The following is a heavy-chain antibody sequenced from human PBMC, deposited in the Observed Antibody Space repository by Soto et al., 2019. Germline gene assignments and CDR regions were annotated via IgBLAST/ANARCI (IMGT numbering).Heavy chain of an antibody. CDR2: ISAYNGNT. CDR3: ARDLGYGSGSYYKSHYYYGMDV. D-gene: IGHD3-10*01. CDR1: GYTFTSYG. V-gene: IGHV1-18*01. J-gene: IGHJ6*02. Sequence: QVQLVQSGAEVKKPGASVKVSCKASGYTFTSYGISWVRQAPGQGLEWMGWISAYNGNTNYAQKLQGRVTMTTDTSTSTAYMELRSLIYDDTAVYYCARDLGYGSGSYYKSHYYYGMDVWGQGTTVTVSS.